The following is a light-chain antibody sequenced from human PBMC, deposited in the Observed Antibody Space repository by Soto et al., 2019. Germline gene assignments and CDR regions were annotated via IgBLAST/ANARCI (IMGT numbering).Light chain of an antibody. Sequence: EIVLTQSPGTLSLSPGERATLSCRASQSVSSNFLAWYQEKLGQAPRLLIYGASSRATGVPDRYSASGSGTDFTLTISRLEPEDFAVFFCQQYGTSEIIFGQGTRLEI. CDR2: GAS. V-gene: IGKV3-20*01. CDR3: QQYGTSEII. J-gene: IGKJ5*01. CDR1: QSVSSNF.